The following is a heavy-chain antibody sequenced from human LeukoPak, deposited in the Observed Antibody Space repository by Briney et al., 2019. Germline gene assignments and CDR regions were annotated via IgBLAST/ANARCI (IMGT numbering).Heavy chain of an antibody. J-gene: IGHJ4*02. Sequence: SETLSLTCTVSGGSINNYYWNWIRQAPGKGLEWIGFIYYSGISNYNPSLKSHVTISVDTSRNQFSLSLTSVTTADTAVYYCARESLGALDSWGQGTLLTVSS. V-gene: IGHV4-59*13. CDR2: IYYSGIS. CDR1: GGSINNYY. D-gene: IGHD3-16*01. CDR3: ARESLGALDS.